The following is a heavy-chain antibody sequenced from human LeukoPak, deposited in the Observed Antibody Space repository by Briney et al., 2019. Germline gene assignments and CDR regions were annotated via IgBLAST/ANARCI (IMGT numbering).Heavy chain of an antibody. J-gene: IGHJ3*02. V-gene: IGHV3-23*01. CDR2: ISARGGTT. D-gene: IGHD6-19*01. Sequence: ETLSLTCTVSGGSISSYYWSWIRQPPGKGLEWVSAISARGGTTYYADSVKGRFTISRDNSKNTLYLQMNSLGAEDTAVYYCAKEVAIPVAVDAFERWGQGTLVTVSS. CDR3: AKEVAIPVAVDAFER. CDR1: GGSISSYY.